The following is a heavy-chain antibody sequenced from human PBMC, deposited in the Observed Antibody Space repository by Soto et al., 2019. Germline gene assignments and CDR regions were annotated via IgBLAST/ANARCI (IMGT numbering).Heavy chain of an antibody. J-gene: IGHJ5*02. CDR1: GFTFGTYA. CDR3: AKDPHTSMVAVSGPFDP. V-gene: IGHV3-23*01. Sequence: PGGSLRLSCAASGFTFGTYALSWVRQTPGKGLQWVATISGSGADTYYPDSVKGRFTISRDNSKNTLYLQMNSLRAEDTAVYYCAKDPHTSMVAVSGPFDPWGQGTLVTVSS. CDR2: ISGSGADT. D-gene: IGHD6-19*01.